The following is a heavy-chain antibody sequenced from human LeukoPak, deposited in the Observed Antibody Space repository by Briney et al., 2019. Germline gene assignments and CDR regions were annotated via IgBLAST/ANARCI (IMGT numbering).Heavy chain of an antibody. Sequence: SETLSLTCTGSGGPISSYYWSWIRQPPGKGLEWIGYLYYSGSTNYNPSLKSRFTISVDTSKNQFSLKLSSVTAADTAVYYCARHWTISAPHLLDRGGGFDPWGQGTLVTVSS. D-gene: IGHD3-9*01. V-gene: IGHV4-59*08. J-gene: IGHJ5*02. CDR3: ARHWTISAPHLLDRGGGFDP. CDR1: GGPISSYY. CDR2: LYYSGST.